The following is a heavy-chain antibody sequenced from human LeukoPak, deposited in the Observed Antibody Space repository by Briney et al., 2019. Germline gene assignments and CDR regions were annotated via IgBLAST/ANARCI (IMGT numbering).Heavy chain of an antibody. J-gene: IGHJ4*02. V-gene: IGHV3-48*03. CDR3: ARGLYNFDY. CDR2: VGSSGSTT. Sequence: PGGSLRLSCAASGFTFSSYEMNWVRQAPGKGLEWVSYVGSSGSTTYYADSVKGRFTISRDNAKNSLYLQMISLRADDTAVYYCARGLYNFDYWGQGTLVTVSS. D-gene: IGHD2/OR15-2a*01. CDR1: GFTFSSYE.